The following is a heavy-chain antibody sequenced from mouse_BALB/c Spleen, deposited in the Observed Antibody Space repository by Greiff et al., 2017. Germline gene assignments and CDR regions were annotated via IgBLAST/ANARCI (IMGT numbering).Heavy chain of an antibody. CDR2: ISYSGST. J-gene: IGHJ4*01. D-gene: IGHD2-10*02. V-gene: IGHV3-8*02. Sequence: DVKLVESGPSLVKPSQTLSLTCSVTGDSITSGYWNWIRKFPGNKLEYMGYISYSGSTYYNPSLKSRISITRDTSKNQYYLQLNSVTTEDTATYYCARKKYGNYYAMDYWGQGTSVTVSS. CDR1: GDSITSGY. CDR3: ARKKYGNYYAMDY.